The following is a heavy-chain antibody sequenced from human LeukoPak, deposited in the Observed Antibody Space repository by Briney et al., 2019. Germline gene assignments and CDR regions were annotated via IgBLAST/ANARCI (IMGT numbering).Heavy chain of an antibody. V-gene: IGHV4-59*01. CDR1: GGSISTYY. D-gene: IGHD1-26*01. Sequence: SETLSLTCTVSGGSISTYYWSWIRQPPGKGLEWIGYIYYSGSTNHNPSLKSRLTISMDASKNQFSLKLSSVTAADTAVYYCARAALTMGATNFDYWGQETLVTVSS. CDR3: ARAALTMGATNFDY. J-gene: IGHJ4*02. CDR2: IYYSGST.